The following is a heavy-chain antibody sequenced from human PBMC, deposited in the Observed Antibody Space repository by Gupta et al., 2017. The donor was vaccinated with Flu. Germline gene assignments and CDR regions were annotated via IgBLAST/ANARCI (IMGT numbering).Heavy chain of an antibody. V-gene: IGHV3-43*01. CDR2: ISWDGGST. CDR1: GFTFDDYT. CDR3: AKDGYYGSGSHLDY. Sequence: EVQLVESGGVVVQPGGSLRLSCAASGFTFDDYTMHWVRQAPGKGLEWVSLISWDGGSTYYADSVKGRFTISRDNSKNSLYLQMNSLRTEDTALYYCAKDGYYGSGSHLDYWGQGTLVTVSS. D-gene: IGHD3-10*01. J-gene: IGHJ4*02.